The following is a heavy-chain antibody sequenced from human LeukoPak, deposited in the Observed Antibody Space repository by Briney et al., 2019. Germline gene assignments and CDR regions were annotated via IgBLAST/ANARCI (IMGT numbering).Heavy chain of an antibody. CDR2: ISYDGGNK. CDR1: GFTFSSYA. J-gene: IGHJ4*02. CDR3: ARGILWFGELSGKDFDY. D-gene: IGHD3-10*01. V-gene: IGHV3-30-3*01. Sequence: GGSLTLSCAVSGFTFSSYAMHWVRQAPGKGLEWVAVISYDGGNKYYADSVTGRFTIYRDNSKNTLYLQMNSLRAEDTAVYYCARGILWFGELSGKDFDYWGQGTLVTVSS.